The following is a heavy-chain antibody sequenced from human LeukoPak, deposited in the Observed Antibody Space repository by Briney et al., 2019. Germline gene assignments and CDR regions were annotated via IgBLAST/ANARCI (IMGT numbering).Heavy chain of an antibody. D-gene: IGHD1-1*01. CDR1: GGSISSYY. Sequence: PSETLSLTCTVSGGSISSYYWSWIRQPPGKGLEWIGYIYYSGSTNYNPSLKSRVTISVDTSKNQFSLRLSSVTAADTAVYYCARDAPPWSAFDIWGQGTMVTVSS. V-gene: IGHV4-59*01. CDR3: ARDAPPWSAFDI. J-gene: IGHJ3*02. CDR2: IYYSGST.